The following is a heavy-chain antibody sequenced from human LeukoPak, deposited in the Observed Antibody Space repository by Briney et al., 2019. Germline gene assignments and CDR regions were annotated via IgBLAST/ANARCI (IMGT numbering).Heavy chain of an antibody. J-gene: IGHJ4*02. CDR1: GFTFSSYG. V-gene: IGHV3-30*02. CDR3: AKDISAAAGSDDSYYFDY. CDR2: IRYDGSNK. D-gene: IGHD6-13*01. Sequence: GGSLRLSCAAPGFTFSSYGMHWVRQAPGKGLEWVAFIRYDGSNKYYADSVKGRFTISRDNSKNTLYLQMNSLRAEDTAVYYCAKDISAAAGSDDSYYFDYWGQGTLVTVSS.